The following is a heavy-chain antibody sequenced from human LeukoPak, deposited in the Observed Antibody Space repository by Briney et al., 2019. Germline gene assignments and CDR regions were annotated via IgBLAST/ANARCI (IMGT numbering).Heavy chain of an antibody. Sequence: GASVKVSCKASGYTFTGYYMHWVRQAPGQGLEWMGWINPNSGGTNYAQKFQGRVTMTRDTSISTTYMELSRLRSDDTAVYYCARWAGGWLSGYFQHWGQGTLVTVSS. CDR2: INPNSGGT. D-gene: IGHD6-19*01. CDR3: ARWAGGWLSGYFQH. J-gene: IGHJ1*01. V-gene: IGHV1-2*02. CDR1: GYTFTGYY.